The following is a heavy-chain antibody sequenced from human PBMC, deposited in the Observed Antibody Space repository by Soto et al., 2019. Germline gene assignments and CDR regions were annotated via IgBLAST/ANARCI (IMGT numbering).Heavy chain of an antibody. CDR1: GYTFTSYG. V-gene: IGHV1-18*01. D-gene: IGHD4-17*01. J-gene: IGHJ5*01. CDR3: ARAYLDYGDYVWFDP. CDR2: ISPYNGNT. Sequence: GASVKVSCKASGYTFTSYGISWVRHAPGRGLEWMGWISPYNGNTNYAQKLQGRVTMTTDTSTSTAYMELSSLRSDDTAVYYCARAYLDYGDYVWFDPWGQGTLVTVSS.